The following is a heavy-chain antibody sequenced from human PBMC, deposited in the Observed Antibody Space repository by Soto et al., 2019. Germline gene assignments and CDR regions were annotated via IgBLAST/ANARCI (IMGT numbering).Heavy chain of an antibody. CDR2: ISGSGGST. Sequence: GGSLRLSCAASGFTFSSYAMSWVRQAPGKGLEWVSAISGSGGSTYYADSVKGRFTISRDNSKNTLYLQMNSLRAEDTAVYYCAKIEYDSSGYYYLYYFDYWGQGTLVTVSS. J-gene: IGHJ4*02. D-gene: IGHD3-22*01. CDR3: AKIEYDSSGYYYLYYFDY. CDR1: GFTFSSYA. V-gene: IGHV3-23*01.